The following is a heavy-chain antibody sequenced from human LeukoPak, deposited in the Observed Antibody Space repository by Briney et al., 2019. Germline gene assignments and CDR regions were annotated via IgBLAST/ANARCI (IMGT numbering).Heavy chain of an antibody. J-gene: IGHJ4*02. D-gene: IGHD3-3*01. V-gene: IGHV1-69*13. Sequence: ASVKVSCKASGGTFSSYAISWVRQAPGQGLEWMGGIIPIFGTANYAQKFQGRVTITADESTSTAYMELSSLRSEDTAVYYCARGYYDFWSGYSPYYFDYWGQGTLVTVSS. CDR1: GGTFSSYA. CDR2: IIPIFGTA. CDR3: ARGYYDFWSGYSPYYFDY.